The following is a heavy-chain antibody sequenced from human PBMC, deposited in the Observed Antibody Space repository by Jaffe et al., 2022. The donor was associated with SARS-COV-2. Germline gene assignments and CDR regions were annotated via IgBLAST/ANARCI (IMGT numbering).Heavy chain of an antibody. V-gene: IGHV4-34*01. CDR1: GGSFSGYY. CDR3: ARLPTTVVTEAFDY. J-gene: IGHJ4*02. D-gene: IGHD4-17*01. CDR2: INHSGST. Sequence: QVQLQQWGAGLLKPSETLSLTCAVYGGSFSGYYWSWIRQPPGKGLEWIGEINHSGSTNYNPSLKSRVTISVDTSKNQFSLKLSSVTAADTAVYYCARLPTTVVTEAFDYWGQGTLVTVSS.